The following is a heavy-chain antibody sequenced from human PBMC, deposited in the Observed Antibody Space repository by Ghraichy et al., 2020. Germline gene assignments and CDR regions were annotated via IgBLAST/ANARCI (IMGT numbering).Heavy chain of an antibody. V-gene: IGHV4-34*01. Sequence: SETLSLTCAVYGGSFSGYYWSWIRQPPGKGLEWIGEINHSGSTNYNPSLKSRVTISVDTSKNQFSLKLSSVTAADTAVYYCARGGGYCTNGVCYTHDYWGQGTLVTVSS. CDR1: GGSFSGYY. CDR3: ARGGGYCTNGVCYTHDY. J-gene: IGHJ4*02. D-gene: IGHD2-8*01. CDR2: INHSGST.